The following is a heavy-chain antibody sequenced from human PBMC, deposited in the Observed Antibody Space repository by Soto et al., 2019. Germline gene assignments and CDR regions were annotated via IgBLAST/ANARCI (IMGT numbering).Heavy chain of an antibody. J-gene: IGHJ6*02. D-gene: IGHD6-19*01. CDR1: GYTFTSYG. V-gene: IGHV1-18*01. Sequence: QVQLVQSGAEVKKPGASVKVSCKASGYTFTSYGISWVRQAPGQGLEWMGWTSAYKGNTNYAQKLQGRVTMTTDTSTSRAYMELRSLRSDDTAVYYCARRQWLVGGYYYGMDVWGPGTTVTVSS. CDR3: ARRQWLVGGYYYGMDV. CDR2: TSAYKGNT.